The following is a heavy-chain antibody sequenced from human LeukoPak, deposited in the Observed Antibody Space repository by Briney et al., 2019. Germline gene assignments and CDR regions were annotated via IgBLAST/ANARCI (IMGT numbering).Heavy chain of an antibody. D-gene: IGHD3-10*01. Sequence: GGSLRLSCAASGFTFSSYAMHWVRQAPGKGLEWVAVISYDGSNKYYADSVKGRLTISRDNSKNTVYLQMSGLRAEDTAVYYCVRTIDYYGAGSTRGYFAHWGQGTLVTVSS. J-gene: IGHJ4*02. CDR1: GFTFSSYA. CDR2: ISYDGSNK. CDR3: VRTIDYYGAGSTRGYFAH. V-gene: IGHV3-30*04.